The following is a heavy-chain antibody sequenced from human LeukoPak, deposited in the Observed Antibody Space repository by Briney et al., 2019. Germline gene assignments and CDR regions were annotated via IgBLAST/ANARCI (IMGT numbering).Heavy chain of an antibody. CDR1: GYTFTSYG. Sequence: GASVKVSCKATGYTFTSYGISWVRQDPGQGLEWMGWISAYNGNTNYAQKLQGRVTMTTDTSTSTAYMELRSLRSDDTAVYYCARGSGILSKGSYFDYWGQGTLVTVSS. V-gene: IGHV1-18*01. CDR3: ARGSGILSKGSYFDY. J-gene: IGHJ4*02. CDR2: ISAYNGNT. D-gene: IGHD6-13*01.